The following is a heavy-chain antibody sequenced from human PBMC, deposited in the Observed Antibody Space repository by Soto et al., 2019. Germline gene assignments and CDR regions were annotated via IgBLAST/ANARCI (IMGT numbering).Heavy chain of an antibody. CDR2: IYYCGST. CDR3: ARHLKYFERFGFDP. Sequence: SETLSLTCTVSGGSISSCSYYWGWIRQPPGKGLEWIGSIYYCGSTYYNPSLKSRVTISVDTSKNQFSLKLSSVTAADTAVYYCARHLKYFERFGFDPWGQGTLVTVSS. D-gene: IGHD3-9*01. V-gene: IGHV4-39*01. CDR1: GGSISSCSYY. J-gene: IGHJ5*02.